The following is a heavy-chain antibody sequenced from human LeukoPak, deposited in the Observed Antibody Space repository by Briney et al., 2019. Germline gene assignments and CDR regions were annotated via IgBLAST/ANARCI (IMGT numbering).Heavy chain of an antibody. D-gene: IGHD3-10*01. Sequence: GGSLRLSCAASGFTFSTYWMSWVRQAPGKGLEWVANIKQDGSEKYYVDSVKGRFTISRDKAKHSLYLQMNSLRAEDTAVYYCARDSGEYDAFDIWGQGTMVTVSS. CDR1: GFTFSTYW. V-gene: IGHV3-7*01. CDR3: ARDSGEYDAFDI. CDR2: IKQDGSEK. J-gene: IGHJ3*02.